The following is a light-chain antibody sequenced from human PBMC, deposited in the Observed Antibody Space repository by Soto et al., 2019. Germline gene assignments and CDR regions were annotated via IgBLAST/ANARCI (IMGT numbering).Light chain of an antibody. V-gene: IGLV2-23*01. CDR2: EGS. Sequence: QSVLTQPASVSGSPGQSITISCTGTSSDVGSYNLVSWYQHHPDRAPKLIIYEGSKRPSGVSYRFSGSKSGNTASLTISGLQAEDEADYYCCSYAGSSTYVFGTGTKLTVL. CDR1: SSDVGSYNL. CDR3: CSYAGSSTYV. J-gene: IGLJ1*01.